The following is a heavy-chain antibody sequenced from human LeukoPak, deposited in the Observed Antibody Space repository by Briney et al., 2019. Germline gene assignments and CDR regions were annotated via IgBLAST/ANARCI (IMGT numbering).Heavy chain of an antibody. Sequence: GGSLRLSCEASGFTFSDRYMGWIRQAPGKGLEWLSYISNSGDTSYYTDSVKGRFTTSRDNAMNSMYLQMNSLRADDTAVYYCARGAYINNPSSDWFDPWGQGTLVTVSS. CDR1: GFTFSDRY. CDR2: ISNSGDTS. D-gene: IGHD1/OR15-1a*01. J-gene: IGHJ5*02. V-gene: IGHV3-11*04. CDR3: ARGAYINNPSSDWFDP.